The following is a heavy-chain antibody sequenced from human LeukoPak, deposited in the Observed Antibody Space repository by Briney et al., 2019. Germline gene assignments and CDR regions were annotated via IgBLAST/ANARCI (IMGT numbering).Heavy chain of an antibody. V-gene: IGHV1-46*01. CDR1: EYPFTGYY. CDR2: INPNGGST. D-gene: IGHD3-16*01. CDR3: ARLGDYVDY. Sequence: ASVNVSCKASEYPFTGYYVHWVRQAPGQGLEWMGIINPNGGSTSFAQEFQGRVTMTRDMSTSTVYMELSRLRSDDTAVYYCARLGDYVDYWGQGTLVTVSS. J-gene: IGHJ4*02.